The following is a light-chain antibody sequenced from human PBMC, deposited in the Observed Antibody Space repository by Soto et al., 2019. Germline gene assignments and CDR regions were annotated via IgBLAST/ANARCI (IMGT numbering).Light chain of an antibody. V-gene: IGLV2-14*03. CDR2: DVA. CDR1: SSDIGGYNY. J-gene: IGLJ1*01. Sequence: QSVLTQPASVSGSPGQSITISCTGTSSDIGGYNYVSWYRQHPGKAPELMIYDVANRPSGVSDRFSGPKSGNTASLTISGLQTEDEAEYYCSSYTSTSTLYVFGTGTKVTVL. CDR3: SSYTSTSTLYV.